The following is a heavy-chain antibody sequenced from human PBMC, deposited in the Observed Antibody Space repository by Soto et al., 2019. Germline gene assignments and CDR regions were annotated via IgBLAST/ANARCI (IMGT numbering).Heavy chain of an antibody. J-gene: IGHJ5*01. CDR3: ARGRYCLTGRCFPNWFDS. Sequence: SETLSLTCSVSGDSISSVDYFWAWIRQPPGQAPEYIGYIYKSATTYYNPTFESRVAISLDTSKSQFSLNVTSVTAADTAVYFCARGRYCLTGRCFPNWFDSWGQGTLVTVSS. CDR1: GDSISSVDYF. V-gene: IGHV4-30-4*01. D-gene: IGHD2-15*01. CDR2: IYKSATT.